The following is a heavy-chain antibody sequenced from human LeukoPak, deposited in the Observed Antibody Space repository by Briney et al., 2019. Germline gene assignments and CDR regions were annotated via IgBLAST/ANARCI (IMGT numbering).Heavy chain of an antibody. CDR3: ARGYSSGWYGWFDP. CDR2: ISSSGSTI. V-gene: IGHV3-11*01. Sequence: KTGGSLRLSCAASGFTFSDYYMSWIRQAPGKGLEWVSYISSSGSTIYYADSVKGRFTISRDNAKNSLYLQMNSLRAEDTAVYYCARGYSSGWYGWFDPWGQGTLVTVSS. CDR1: GFTFSDYY. D-gene: IGHD6-19*01. J-gene: IGHJ5*02.